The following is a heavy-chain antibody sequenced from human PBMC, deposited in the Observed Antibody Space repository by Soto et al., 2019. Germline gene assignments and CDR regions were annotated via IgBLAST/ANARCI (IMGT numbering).Heavy chain of an antibody. CDR3: AKLRDDSGYDRTIDY. CDR2: ISGSGGST. V-gene: IGHV3-23*01. Sequence: GGSLRLSCAASGFTFSSYAMIWVRQAPGKGLEWVSAISGSGGSTYYADSVKGRFTISRDNSKNTLYLQMNSLSAEDTAVYYCAKLRDDSGYDRTIDYWGQGTLVTVSS. D-gene: IGHD5-12*01. J-gene: IGHJ4*02. CDR1: GFTFSSYA.